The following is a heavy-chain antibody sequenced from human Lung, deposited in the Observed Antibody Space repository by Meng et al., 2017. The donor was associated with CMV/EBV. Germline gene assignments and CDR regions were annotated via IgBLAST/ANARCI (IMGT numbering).Heavy chain of an antibody. CDR2: INTHTGNP. CDR1: GYTFINYA. CDR3: ARGGPYPDSSGFHWYFDL. V-gene: IGHV7-4-1*02. J-gene: IGHJ2*01. D-gene: IGHD3-22*01. Sequence: QVQLVYAGSELKKPGASVKVSCKASGYTFINYAINWVRQAPGQGLEWMGWINTHTGNPTYGQGFTGRFVLSSDTSVSTANLQISSLKAEDTAVYYCARGGPYPDSSGFHWYFDLWGRGTLVTVSS.